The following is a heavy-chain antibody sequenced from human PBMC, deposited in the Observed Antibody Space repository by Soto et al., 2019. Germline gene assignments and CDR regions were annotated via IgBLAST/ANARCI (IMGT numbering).Heavy chain of an antibody. V-gene: IGHV2-26*01. CDR2: IFSNDEK. J-gene: IGHJ4*02. CDR3: ARILRNNHHPPDY. Sequence: SGPTLVNPTETLTLTCTVSGISLSNDRTGVSWIRQPPGKALEWLARIFSNDEKSHSTSLKSRLTISKDTSKSQVVLSMTNVDPVDTATYYCARILRNNHHPPDYWGQGTLVTVSS. CDR1: GISLSNDRTG.